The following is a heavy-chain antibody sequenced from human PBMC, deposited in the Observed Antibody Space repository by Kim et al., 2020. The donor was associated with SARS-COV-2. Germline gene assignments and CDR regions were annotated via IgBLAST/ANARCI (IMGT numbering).Heavy chain of an antibody. CDR3: ARDTSGYTEFDY. CDR1: GGSVSSDYC. D-gene: IGHD5-12*01. Sequence: SETLSLTCAVAGGSVSSDYCWTWIRQPPGKGLEWIGEICPSGAPNYNPSLKSRVTMSVDTSRNEFSLNLRSVTDADTAVYFCARDTSGYTEFDYWGRGT. J-gene: IGHJ4*02. V-gene: IGHV4-4*02. CDR2: ICPSGAP.